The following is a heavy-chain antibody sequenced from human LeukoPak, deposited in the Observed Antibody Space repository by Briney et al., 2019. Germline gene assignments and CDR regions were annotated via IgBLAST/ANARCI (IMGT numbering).Heavy chain of an antibody. CDR1: GFTFSDYD. CDR2: ISSSGSSI. Sequence: GGSLRLSCAASGFTFSDYDMSWIRQAPGKGLEWVSYISSSGSSIYNADSVKGRFTISRDNAKNSLYLQMNRLKAEDTDVYYCESLDYYDSSASYWGQGTLVTVSS. CDR3: ESLDYYDSSASY. V-gene: IGHV3-11*04. J-gene: IGHJ4*02. D-gene: IGHD3-22*01.